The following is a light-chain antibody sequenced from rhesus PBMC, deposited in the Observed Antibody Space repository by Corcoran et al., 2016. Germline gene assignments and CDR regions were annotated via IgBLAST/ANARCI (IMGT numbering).Light chain of an antibody. CDR3: SSYAGSNTFI. V-gene: IGLV2-23*01. CDR1: SSDIGAYNY. CDR2: DVS. J-gene: IGLJ1*01. Sequence: QAALTQPPSVSGSPGQSVTISCTGSSSDIGAYNYVSWYQQNPGKAPKLMISDVSKRPSGVSDRFSGSKSGNTASLTISGVQAEDEADYYCSSYAGSNTFIFGVGTRLTVL.